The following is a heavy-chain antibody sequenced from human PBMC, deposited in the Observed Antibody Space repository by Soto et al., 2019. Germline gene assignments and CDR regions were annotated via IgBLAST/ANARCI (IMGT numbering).Heavy chain of an antibody. CDR3: STFKLGKQYYYYMDV. CDR1: GFTFSSYS. D-gene: IGHD7-27*01. V-gene: IGHV3-21*01. CDR2: ISSSSSYI. Sequence: GGSLRLSCAASGFTFSSYSMNWVRQAPGKGLEWVSSISSSSSYIYYADSVKGRFTISRDNAKNSLYLQMNSLRAEDTAVYYCSTFKLGKQYYYYMDVWGKGTTVTVSS. J-gene: IGHJ6*03.